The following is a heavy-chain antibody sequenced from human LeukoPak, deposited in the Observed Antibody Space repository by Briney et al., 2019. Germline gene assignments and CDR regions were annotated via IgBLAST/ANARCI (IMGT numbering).Heavy chain of an antibody. CDR1: GFTFRSYD. CDR2: IDTGGDT. D-gene: IGHD3-16*01. V-gene: IGHV3-13*01. J-gene: IGHJ2*01. CDR3: VRDQWGAFDL. Sequence: GGSLRLSCAASGFTFRSYDMHWVRQATGKGLEWVSGIDTGGDTYYPASVKGRFTISREKANNSLYLQMNSLRAGDTAVYFCVRDQWGAFDLWGRGTPVIVSS.